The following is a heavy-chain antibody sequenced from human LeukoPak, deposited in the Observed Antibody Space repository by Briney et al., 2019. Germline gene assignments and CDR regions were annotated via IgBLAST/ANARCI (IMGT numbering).Heavy chain of an antibody. CDR3: ARGWFDP. V-gene: IGHV3-30*14. J-gene: IGHJ5*02. CDR2: ISYDGSNK. CDR1: GFTFSSYA. Sequence: GGSLRLSCAASGFTFSSYAMHWVRQAPGKGLEWVAVISYDGSNKYYADSVKGRFTISRDNSKNTLYLQMNSLRAEHTAVYYCARGWFDPWGQGTLVTVSS.